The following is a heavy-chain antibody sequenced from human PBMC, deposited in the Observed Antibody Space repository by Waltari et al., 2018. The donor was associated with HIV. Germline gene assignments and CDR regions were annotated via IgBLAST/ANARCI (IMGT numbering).Heavy chain of an antibody. D-gene: IGHD6-19*01. CDR3: ARGAVYSSGPYDAFDV. CDR2: ISSDGNED. J-gene: IGHJ3*01. V-gene: IGHV3-7*04. CDR1: NFIFSNYW. Sequence: VQLVESGGGLVQPGGSLTLSCTASNFIFSNYWRPWVRQAPGKGLEWVADISSDGNEDFYSDSLKGRFVISRDNVKNSLFLQLSHLRVDDTAVYYCARGAVYSSGPYDAFDVWGQGTLVTVSS.